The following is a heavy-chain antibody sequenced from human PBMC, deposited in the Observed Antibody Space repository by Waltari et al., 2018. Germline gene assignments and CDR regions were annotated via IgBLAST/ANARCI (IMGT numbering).Heavy chain of an antibody. CDR3: ARVGFCSGGSCYPPLGYFDL. D-gene: IGHD2-15*01. J-gene: IGHJ2*01. CDR1: YYTSTTYA. V-gene: IGHV7-4-1*02. Sequence: QVQRVQHGSELKKPGASVKVYCKASYYTSTTYAMNWVRLPLGQGLEWMGWINTNTGNPTYAQGFTGRFVFSLDTSVSTAYLQISSLKAEDTAVYYCARVGFCSGGSCYPPLGYFDLWGRGTLVTVSS. CDR2: INTNTGNP.